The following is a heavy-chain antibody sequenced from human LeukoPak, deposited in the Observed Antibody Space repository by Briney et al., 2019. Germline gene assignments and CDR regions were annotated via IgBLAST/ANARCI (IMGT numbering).Heavy chain of an antibody. CDR2: ITGSVGST. Sequence: PGGSLRLSCAASGFAFSSYAMSWVRQAPGKELEWVSAITGSVGSTSYADSVRGRFTISRDNSKNTLFLQMNSLRAEDTAVYYCAKGMSDTSMFALDYWGQGTPVTVSS. V-gene: IGHV3-23*01. D-gene: IGHD5-18*01. CDR1: GFAFSSYA. J-gene: IGHJ4*02. CDR3: AKGMSDTSMFALDY.